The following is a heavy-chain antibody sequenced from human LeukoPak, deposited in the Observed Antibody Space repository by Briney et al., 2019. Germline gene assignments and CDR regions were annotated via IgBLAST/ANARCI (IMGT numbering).Heavy chain of an antibody. J-gene: IGHJ6*02. CDR3: ARPGADCGSAGCYTYPYHGLDV. CDR1: GYSFSGHG. V-gene: IGHV1-18*01. D-gene: IGHD2-2*02. Sequence: GASVKVSCKASGYSFSGHGITWVRQAPGQGPEWMGWISAYNGNTKYAQNLQGRVTMTTDISTSTAYMELRSLRSDDTAVYYCARPGADCGSAGCYTYPYHGLDVWGQGTTVTVSS. CDR2: ISAYNGNT.